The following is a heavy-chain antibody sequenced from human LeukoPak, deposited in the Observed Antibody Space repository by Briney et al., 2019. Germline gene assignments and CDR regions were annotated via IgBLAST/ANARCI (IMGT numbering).Heavy chain of an antibody. D-gene: IGHD2-2*01. CDR2: INPNSGGT. CDR3: ARGPVVPAADSRMDV. Sequence: ASVKVSCTASGYTFTGYYMHWVRQAPGQGLEWMGWINPNSGGTNYAQKFQGRVTMTRDTSISTAYMELSRLTSDDTAVYYCARGPVVPAADSRMDVWGQGTTVTVSS. V-gene: IGHV1-2*02. J-gene: IGHJ6*02. CDR1: GYTFTGYY.